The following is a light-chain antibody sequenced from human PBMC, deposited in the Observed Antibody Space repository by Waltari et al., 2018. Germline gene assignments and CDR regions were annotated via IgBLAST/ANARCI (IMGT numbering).Light chain of an antibody. CDR2: NEN. CDR1: GIGSKS. Sequence: SYVLPPPPSMSVAPGKTARITCGGDGIGSKSVHWYQQKTGQAPVLVVHNENDRPSGIPERFSGSNSGNTATLTISRVEAGDEADYYCQVWDSSSEHYVFGTGTRVTVL. V-gene: IGLV3-21*03. CDR3: QVWDSSSEHYV. J-gene: IGLJ1*01.